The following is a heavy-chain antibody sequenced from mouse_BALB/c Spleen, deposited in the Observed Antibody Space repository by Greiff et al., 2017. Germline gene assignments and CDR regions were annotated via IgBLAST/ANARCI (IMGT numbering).Heavy chain of an antibody. D-gene: IGHD1-1*01. CDR3: ARIGSSYDYAMDY. V-gene: IGHV3-2*02. J-gene: IGHJ4*01. CDR2: ISYSGST. Sequence: EVKLMESGPGLVKPSQSLSLTCTVTGYSITSDYAWNWIRQFPGNKLEWMGYISYSGSTSYNPSLKSRISITRDTSKNQFFLQLNSVTTEDTATYYCARIGSSYDYAMDYWGQGTSVTVSS. CDR1: GYSITSDYA.